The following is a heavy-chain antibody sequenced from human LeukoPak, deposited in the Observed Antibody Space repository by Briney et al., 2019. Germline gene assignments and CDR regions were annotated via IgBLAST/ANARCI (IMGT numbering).Heavy chain of an antibody. D-gene: IGHD4-17*01. CDR3: AKERQTGDYFTSDY. V-gene: IGHV3-23*01. Sequence: PGGSLRLSYTASGFTFSSYTMSWVRQAPGEGLEWLSAINGRGITYYAGSVKGRFTISRDNSENTLYLQMNSLTVDDTAVYFCAKERQTGDYFTSDYWGQGTLVTVSS. CDR1: GFTFSSYT. CDR2: INGRGIT. J-gene: IGHJ4*02.